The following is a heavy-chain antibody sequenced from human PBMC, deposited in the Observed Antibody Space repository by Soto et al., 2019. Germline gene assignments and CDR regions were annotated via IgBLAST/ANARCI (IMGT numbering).Heavy chain of an antibody. CDR3: ASTESGTFDP. Sequence: QLQLQESGSGLVKPSQTLSLTCAVSGGSISSGGYSWSWIRQPPGKGLEWIGYIYHSGSTYYNPSLKSRVTISVVSARNQFSLKLSSVTAADTAVYYCASTESGTFDPWGQGTLVTVSS. CDR2: IYHSGST. V-gene: IGHV4-30-2*01. J-gene: IGHJ5*02. CDR1: GGSISSGGYS. D-gene: IGHD1-7*01.